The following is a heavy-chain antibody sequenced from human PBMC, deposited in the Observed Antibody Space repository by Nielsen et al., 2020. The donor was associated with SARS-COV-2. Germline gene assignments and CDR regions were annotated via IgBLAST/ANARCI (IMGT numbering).Heavy chain of an antibody. D-gene: IGHD3-3*01. V-gene: IGHV4-30-4*01. Sequence: WIRQPPGKGLEWIGYIYYSGSTYYNPSLKSRVTISVDKSKNQFSLKLSSVTAADTALYYCARERVGGITIFGVVTRYGMDVWGQGTTVTVSS. J-gene: IGHJ6*02. CDR2: IYYSGST. CDR3: ARERVGGITIFGVVTRYGMDV.